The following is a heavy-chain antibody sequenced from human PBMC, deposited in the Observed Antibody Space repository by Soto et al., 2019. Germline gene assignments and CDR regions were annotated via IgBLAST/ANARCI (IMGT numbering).Heavy chain of an antibody. D-gene: IGHD1-7*01. Sequence: QVQLVQSGAEVMKPGASVKVSCRVSEYTLTEFSIHWVRQAPGKGHKWMGGSGPEDGVTIYAQKFQGRVTMTEDTSTDTAYMELSSLRSDDTAVYYCATQKITGTIQFYFDYWGQGTLVTVSS. CDR3: ATQKITGTIQFYFDY. V-gene: IGHV1-24*01. J-gene: IGHJ4*02. CDR1: EYTLTEFS. CDR2: SGPEDGVT.